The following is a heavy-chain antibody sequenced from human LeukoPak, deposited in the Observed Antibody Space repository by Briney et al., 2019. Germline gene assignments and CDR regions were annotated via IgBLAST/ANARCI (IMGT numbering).Heavy chain of an antibody. V-gene: IGHV1-2*02. Sequence: ASVKVSCKASGYTFTGYYMHWXRQAXGQGLEWMGWINPNSGGTNYAQKFQGRVTMTRDTSISTAYMELSRLRSDDTAVYYCARDDYGDYVLFDPWGQGTLVTVSS. CDR2: INPNSGGT. D-gene: IGHD4-17*01. CDR1: GYTFTGYY. CDR3: ARDDYGDYVLFDP. J-gene: IGHJ5*02.